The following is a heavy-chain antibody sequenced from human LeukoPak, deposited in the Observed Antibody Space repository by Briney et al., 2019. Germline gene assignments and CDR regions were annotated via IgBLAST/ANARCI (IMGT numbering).Heavy chain of an antibody. CDR2: ISGSGGST. V-gene: IGHV3-23*01. J-gene: IGHJ4*02. D-gene: IGHD6-6*01. CDR3: AKDLRGQLVPLYFDY. Sequence: GGSLRLSCAASGFTFSSYAMSWVRQAPGKGLEWVSAISGSGGSTYYADSVKGRFTISRDNSKNTLYLQMNSLRAEDTAVYYCAKDLRGQLVPLYFDYWGQGTLVTVSS. CDR1: GFTFSSYA.